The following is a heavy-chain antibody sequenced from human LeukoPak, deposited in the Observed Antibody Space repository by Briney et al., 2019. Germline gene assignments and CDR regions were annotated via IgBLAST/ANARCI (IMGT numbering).Heavy chain of an antibody. CDR3: ARDQEGFDC. Sequence: ASVKVSCKASGYTFTSNYIHWVRQAPGQGLEWMGMIYPRDGSTSYAQKFQGRVTVTRDTSTSTVHMELSGLRSEDTAVYYCARDQEGFDCWGQGTLVTVSS. V-gene: IGHV1-46*01. J-gene: IGHJ4*02. CDR1: GYTFTSNY. CDR2: IYPRDGST.